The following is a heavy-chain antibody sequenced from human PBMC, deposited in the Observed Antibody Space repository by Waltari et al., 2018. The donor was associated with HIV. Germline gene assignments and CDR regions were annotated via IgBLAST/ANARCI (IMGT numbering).Heavy chain of an antibody. CDR3: ARDNGDYLDAFDI. CDR1: GFTVSSNY. Sequence: EVQLVESGGGLIQPGGSLRLSCAASGFTVSSNYMSWVRQAPGKGLEWVSVIYSVGSTYYADSVKGRFTISRDNSKNTLYLQMNSLRAEDTAVYYCARDNGDYLDAFDIWGQGTMVTVSS. J-gene: IGHJ3*02. D-gene: IGHD4-17*01. V-gene: IGHV3-53*01. CDR2: IYSVGST.